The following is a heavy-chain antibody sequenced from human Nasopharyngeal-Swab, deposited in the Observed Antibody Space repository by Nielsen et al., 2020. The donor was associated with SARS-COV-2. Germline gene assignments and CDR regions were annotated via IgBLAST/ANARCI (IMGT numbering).Heavy chain of an antibody. J-gene: IGHJ4*02. CDR2: ISGSGGST. CDR1: GFTFSSYA. D-gene: IGHD3-22*01. Sequence: GGSLRLSCAASGFTFSSYAVSWVRQAPGKGLEWVSAISGSGGSTYYADSVKGRFTISRDNSKNTLYLQMNSLRAEDTAVYYCAKDSFSGYYYGVGTFDYWGQGTLVTVSS. V-gene: IGHV3-23*01. CDR3: AKDSFSGYYYGVGTFDY.